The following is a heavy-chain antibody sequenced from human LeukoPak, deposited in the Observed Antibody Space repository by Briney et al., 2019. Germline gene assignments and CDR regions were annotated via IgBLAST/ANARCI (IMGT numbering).Heavy chain of an antibody. Sequence: SVNVSCKASGGTFSSCAISWVRQAPGQGLEWMGGIIPIFGTANYAQKFQGRVTITADESTSTAYMELSSLRSEDTAVYYCASNWGRLVTTDAFDIWGQGTMVTVSS. J-gene: IGHJ3*02. CDR1: GGTFSSCA. V-gene: IGHV1-69*13. CDR2: IIPIFGTA. D-gene: IGHD7-27*01. CDR3: ASNWGRLVTTDAFDI.